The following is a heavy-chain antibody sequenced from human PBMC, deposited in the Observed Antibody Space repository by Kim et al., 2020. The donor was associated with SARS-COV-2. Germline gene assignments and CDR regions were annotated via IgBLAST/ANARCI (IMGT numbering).Heavy chain of an antibody. V-gene: IGHV3-7*03. CDR3: ARDES. Sequence: KQDGSEKYYGDSVKGRFTISRDNAKNSLYLQMNSLTAEDTAMYYCARDESWGQGTLVTVSS. J-gene: IGHJ5*02. CDR2: KQDGSEK.